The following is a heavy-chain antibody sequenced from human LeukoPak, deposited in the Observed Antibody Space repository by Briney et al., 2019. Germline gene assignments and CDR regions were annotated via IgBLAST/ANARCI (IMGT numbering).Heavy chain of an antibody. J-gene: IGHJ3*02. D-gene: IGHD3-10*01. CDR2: FDPEDGET. Sequence: ASVKVSCKVSGYTLTELSMHWVRQAPGKGLEWMGGFDPEDGETIYAQKFQGRVTMTEDTSTDTAYMKLSSLRSEDTAVYYCATTFPSMVRGVIITSDAFDIWGQGTMVTVSS. CDR3: ATTFPSMVRGVIITSDAFDI. CDR1: GYTLTELS. V-gene: IGHV1-24*01.